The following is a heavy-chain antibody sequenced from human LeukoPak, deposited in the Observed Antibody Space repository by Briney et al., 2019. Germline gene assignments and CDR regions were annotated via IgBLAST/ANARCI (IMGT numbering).Heavy chain of an antibody. J-gene: IGHJ4*02. D-gene: IGHD2/OR15-2a*01. V-gene: IGHV1-46*01. CDR1: GYTFTSYY. Sequence: ASVKVSFKASGYTFTSYYMHWVRQAPGQGLEWMGIINPSGGSTSYAQKFQGRVTMTRDTSTSTVYMELSSLRSEDTAVYYCVRDRAGFYYPDAFDYWGQGTLVTVSS. CDR2: INPSGGST. CDR3: VRDRAGFYYPDAFDY.